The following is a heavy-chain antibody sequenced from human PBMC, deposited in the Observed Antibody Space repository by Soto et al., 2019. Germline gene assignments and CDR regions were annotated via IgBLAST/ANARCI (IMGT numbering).Heavy chain of an antibody. D-gene: IGHD1-26*01. V-gene: IGHV3-30*18. CDR2: ISYDGSNK. Sequence: QVQLVESGGGVVQPGRSLRLSCAASGFTFSSYGMHWVRQAPGKGLEWVAVISYDGSNKYYADSVKGRFAISRDNSKNLLYLQMRILRVEHTAVYYCAKVAVGATPDYLGQGTLFTVSS. CDR3: AKVAVGATPDY. J-gene: IGHJ4*02. CDR1: GFTFSSYG.